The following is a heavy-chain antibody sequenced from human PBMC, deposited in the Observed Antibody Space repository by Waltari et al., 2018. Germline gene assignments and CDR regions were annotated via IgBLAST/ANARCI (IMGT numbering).Heavy chain of an antibody. CDR2: IRRKTDGETI. Sequence: EVQLVESGGGLVEPGGSLRLSCAASGFTFSAAWMAWIRQATGKGLEWVGRIRRKTDGETIDYAAPVKGRFSISRDDSRSTLYLQMNSLKIEDAGVYFCSTGGGTSDYWGQGTLVTVSS. CDR3: STGGGTSDY. CDR1: GFTFSAAW. V-gene: IGHV3-15*01. D-gene: IGHD3-16*01. J-gene: IGHJ4*02.